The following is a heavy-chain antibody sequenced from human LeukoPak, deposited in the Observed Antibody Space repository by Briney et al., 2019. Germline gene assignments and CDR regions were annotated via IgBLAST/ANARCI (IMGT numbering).Heavy chain of an antibody. J-gene: IGHJ4*02. CDR1: GGSISSYY. V-gene: IGHV4-59*08. D-gene: IGHD1-26*01. CDR2: IYYSGST. Sequence: PSETLSLTCTVSGGSISSYYRSWIRQPPGKGLEWIGYIYYSGSTNYNPSLKSRVTISVDTSKNQFSLKLSSVTAADTAVYYCARHTIAGSDYWGQGTLVTVSS. CDR3: ARHTIAGSDY.